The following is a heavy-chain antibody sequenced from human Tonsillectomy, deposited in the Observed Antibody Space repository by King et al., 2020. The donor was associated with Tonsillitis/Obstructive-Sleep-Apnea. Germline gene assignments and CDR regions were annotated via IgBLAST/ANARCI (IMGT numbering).Heavy chain of an antibody. CDR2: ISYDGSNK. Sequence: QVQLVESGGGVVQPGRSLRLSCAASGFTFSSYGVHWVRQAPGKGLEWVAVISYDGSNKYYADSVKGRFTISRDNSKNTLYLQMNSLRAEDTAVYYCAKDNQYYDFWSGSSYGGYWGQGTLVTVSS. V-gene: IGHV3-30*18. CDR1: GFTFSSYG. J-gene: IGHJ4*02. CDR3: AKDNQYYDFWSGSSYGGY. D-gene: IGHD3-3*01.